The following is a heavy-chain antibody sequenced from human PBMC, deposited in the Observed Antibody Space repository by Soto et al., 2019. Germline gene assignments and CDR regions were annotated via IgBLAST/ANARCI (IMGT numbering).Heavy chain of an antibody. Sequence: QLQLQESGPGLVKPSETLSLTCTVSGGSISSSSYYWGWIRQPPGKGLEWIGSIYYSGSTYYNPSLQSRVTISVDTSKNQFSLKLSSVTAADTAVYYCAGHRVSLKLVPGEGWFDPWGQGTLVTVSS. CDR2: IYYSGST. J-gene: IGHJ5*02. D-gene: IGHD6-13*01. CDR1: GGSISSSSYY. CDR3: AGHRVSLKLVPGEGWFDP. V-gene: IGHV4-39*01.